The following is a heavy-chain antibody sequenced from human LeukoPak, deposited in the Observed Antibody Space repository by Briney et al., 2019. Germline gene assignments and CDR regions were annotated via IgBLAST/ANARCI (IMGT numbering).Heavy chain of an antibody. Sequence: EASVKVSCKASGYTFTGYYMHWVRQAPGQGLEWMGWINPNSGGANYAQKFQGRVTMTRDTSISTAYMELSRLRSDDTAVYYCAISYQLLIRDDAFDIWGQGTMVTVSS. D-gene: IGHD2-2*01. CDR2: INPNSGGA. CDR3: AISYQLLIRDDAFDI. CDR1: GYTFTGYY. V-gene: IGHV1-2*02. J-gene: IGHJ3*02.